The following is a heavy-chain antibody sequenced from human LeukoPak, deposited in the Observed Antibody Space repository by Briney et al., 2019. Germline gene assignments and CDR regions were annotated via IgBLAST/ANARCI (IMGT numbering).Heavy chain of an antibody. V-gene: IGHV4-39*07. CDR3: ARELKNYFDY. CDR1: GGSISSSNYY. Sequence: PSETLSLTCTVSGGSISSSNYYWGWIRQPPGKGLEWIGSIYYSGSTYYNPSLKSRVTISVDTSKNQFSLKLSSVTAADTAVYYCARELKNYFDYWGQGTLVTVSS. CDR2: IYYSGST. J-gene: IGHJ4*02.